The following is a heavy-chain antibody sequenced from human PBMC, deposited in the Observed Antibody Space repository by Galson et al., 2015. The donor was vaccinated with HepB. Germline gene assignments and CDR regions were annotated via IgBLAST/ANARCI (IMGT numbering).Heavy chain of an antibody. CDR1: GGTFSSYA. V-gene: IGHV1-69*13. J-gene: IGHJ4*02. D-gene: IGHD5-12*01. CDR3: ARPNSGYDYAFDY. CDR2: IIPIFGTA. Sequence: SVKVSCKASGGTFSSYAISWVRQAPGQGLEWMGGIIPIFGTANYAQKFQGRVTITADESTSTAYMELSSLRSEDTAVYYCARPNSGYDYAFDYWGQGTLVTVSS.